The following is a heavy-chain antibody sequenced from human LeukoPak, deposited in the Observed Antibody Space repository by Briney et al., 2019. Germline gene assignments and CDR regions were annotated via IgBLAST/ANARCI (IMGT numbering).Heavy chain of an antibody. CDR2: IYSGGST. D-gene: IGHD3-9*01. Sequence: GGSLRLSCAAAGFTVSSNYMSWVRQAPGKRLEWVSVIYSGGSTYYADSVKGRFTISRDNSKNTLYLQMNSLRAEDTAVYYCAKGYDILTGPLVNWGQGTLVTVSS. CDR3: AKGYDILTGPLVN. J-gene: IGHJ4*02. CDR1: GFTVSSNY. V-gene: IGHV3-53*01.